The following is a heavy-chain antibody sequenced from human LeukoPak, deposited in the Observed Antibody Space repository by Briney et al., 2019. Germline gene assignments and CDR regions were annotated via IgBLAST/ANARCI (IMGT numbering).Heavy chain of an antibody. Sequence: SETLSLTCAVYGGSFSGYYWSWIRQPPGKGLEWIGEINHSGSTNYNPSLKSRVTISVDTSENQFSLKLSSVTAADTAVYYCATIPDDSSGYYGNDYWGQGTLVTVSS. CDR3: ATIPDDSSGYYGNDY. CDR1: GGSFSGYY. CDR2: INHSGST. D-gene: IGHD3-22*01. J-gene: IGHJ4*02. V-gene: IGHV4-34*01.